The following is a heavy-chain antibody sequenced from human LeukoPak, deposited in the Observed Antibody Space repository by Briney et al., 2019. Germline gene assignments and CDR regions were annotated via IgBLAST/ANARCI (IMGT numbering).Heavy chain of an antibody. CDR3: ARLLWFGEYGGWFDP. D-gene: IGHD3-10*01. V-gene: IGHV4-34*01. CDR1: GGSLSSYY. CDR2: INHVETA. J-gene: IGHJ5*02. Sequence: SETLSLTCTVSGGSLSSYYWTWIRQPPGKGLEWIGEINHVETANYNPSLKSRVAISVDRSKNQFSLKLSSVTAADTAVYYCARLLWFGEYGGWFDPWGQGTLVTVSS.